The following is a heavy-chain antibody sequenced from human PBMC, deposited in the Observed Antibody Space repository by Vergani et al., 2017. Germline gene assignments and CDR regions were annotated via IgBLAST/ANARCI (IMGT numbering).Heavy chain of an antibody. CDR2: NSGSGGST. CDR3: ARDGAVAGIPPLFDY. Sequence: EVQLWESGGGLVQPGGSLRLSCAASGFTFSSFAMSWVRQAPGKGLEWVSTNSGSGGSTYYADSVKGRFTISRDNSKNTLYLQMNSLRAEDTAVYYCARDGAVAGIPPLFDYWGQGTLVTVSS. CDR1: GFTFSSFA. J-gene: IGHJ4*02. V-gene: IGHV3-23*01. D-gene: IGHD6-19*01.